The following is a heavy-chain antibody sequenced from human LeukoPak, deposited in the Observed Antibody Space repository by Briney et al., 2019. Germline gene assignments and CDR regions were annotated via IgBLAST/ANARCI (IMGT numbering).Heavy chain of an antibody. Sequence: ASVKVSCKASGGTFSSYAISWVRQAPGQGLEWMGIINPSGGSTSYAQKFQGRVTMTRDTSTSTVYMELSSLRSEDTAVYYCARGLSGDGGPFDYWGQGTLVTVSS. V-gene: IGHV1-46*01. D-gene: IGHD3-10*01. CDR1: GGTFSSYA. J-gene: IGHJ4*02. CDR2: INPSGGST. CDR3: ARGLSGDGGPFDY.